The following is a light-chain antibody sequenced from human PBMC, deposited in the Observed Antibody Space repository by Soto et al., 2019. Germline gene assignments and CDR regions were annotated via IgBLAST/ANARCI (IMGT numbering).Light chain of an antibody. J-gene: IGKJ2*01. Sequence: DIQMTQSPFSLSAYVGDRVTITCRASQSISNYLNWYQQRPGKAPKLLIYAASNLQSGVPSRFSGSGSGTDFTLTVSSLQTEDFGTYHCQQSYSAPPTFGQGTKLEIK. V-gene: IGKV1-39*01. CDR3: QQSYSAPPT. CDR2: AAS. CDR1: QSISNY.